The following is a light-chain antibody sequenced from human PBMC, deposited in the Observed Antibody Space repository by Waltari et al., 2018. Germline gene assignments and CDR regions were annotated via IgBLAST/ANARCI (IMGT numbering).Light chain of an antibody. Sequence: QSVLTQPPSVSAAAGQKVTISCSGSGSNIGNNFVSWYQQLPGTAPKLLIFDNNKRPSGTPDRFSGSKSGSSATLDIAGLQTGDEAEYYCGTWDSSLSVVFGGGTKLTVL. CDR2: DNN. V-gene: IGLV1-51*01. J-gene: IGLJ2*01. CDR3: GTWDSSLSVV. CDR1: GSNIGNNF.